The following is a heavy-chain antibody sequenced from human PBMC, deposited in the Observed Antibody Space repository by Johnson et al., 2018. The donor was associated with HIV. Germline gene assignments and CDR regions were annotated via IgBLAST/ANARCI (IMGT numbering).Heavy chain of an antibody. J-gene: IGHJ3*02. CDR1: GFTFSSYW. CDR3: ARDDDYSKVRAFDI. CDR2: IKQDGSEK. D-gene: IGHD4-11*01. Sequence: VQLVESGGGLVQPGGSLRLSCAASGFTFSSYWMSWVRQAPGKGLEWVANIKQDGSEKYCVDSVRGRFTISRDNAKNSLYLQMYRLRAEDTAVYYCARDDDYSKVRAFDIWGQGTMVTVSA. V-gene: IGHV3-7*01.